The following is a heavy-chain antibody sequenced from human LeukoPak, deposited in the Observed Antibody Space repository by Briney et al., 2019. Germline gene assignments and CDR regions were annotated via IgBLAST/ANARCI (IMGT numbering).Heavy chain of an antibody. CDR3: ARGDGDGGKEFDY. CDR2: IKRDGSEK. J-gene: IGHJ4*02. CDR1: GFTFSSYW. D-gene: IGHD4-23*01. V-gene: IGHV3-7*03. Sequence: GGSLRLSCAASGFTFSSYWMSWVRQAPGKGLEWVANIKRDGSEKYYVDSVKGRFTISRDNAKNSLYLQMNSLRAEDTAVYYCARGDGDGGKEFDYWGQGTLVTVSS.